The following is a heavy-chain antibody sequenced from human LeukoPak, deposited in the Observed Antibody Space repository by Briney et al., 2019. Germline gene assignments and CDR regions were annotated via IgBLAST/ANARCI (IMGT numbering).Heavy chain of an antibody. V-gene: IGHV3-30*04. CDR3: AKDRRFYYGSGSYLDYFDY. Sequence: GRSLRLSCGASGFTFSSYAMHWVRQAPGKGLEWVAVISYDGSNKDYADSVKGRFTISRDDSKNTLFLQMNSLRIDDTAVYYCAKDRRFYYGSGSYLDYFDYWGQGTLVTVSS. CDR2: ISYDGSNK. J-gene: IGHJ4*02. D-gene: IGHD3-10*01. CDR1: GFTFSSYA.